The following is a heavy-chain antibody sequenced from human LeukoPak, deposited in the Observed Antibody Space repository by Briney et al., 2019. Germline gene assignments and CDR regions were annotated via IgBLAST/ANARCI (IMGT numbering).Heavy chain of an antibody. CDR2: IIPILGIA. Sequence: SVKVSCKASGGTFSSYAISWVRQAPGQGLEWMGRIIPILGIANYAQKFQGRVTITADKSTSTAYMELSSLRSEDTAVYYCARAPERGYSYGYLGYWGQGTLVTVSS. D-gene: IGHD5-18*01. CDR3: ARAPERGYSYGYLGY. CDR1: GGTFSSYA. V-gene: IGHV1-69*04. J-gene: IGHJ4*02.